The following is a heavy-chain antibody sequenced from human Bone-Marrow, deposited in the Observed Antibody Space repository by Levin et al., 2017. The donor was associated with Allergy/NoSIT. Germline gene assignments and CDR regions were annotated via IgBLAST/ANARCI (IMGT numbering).Heavy chain of an antibody. V-gene: IGHV3-30*09. Sequence: PGGSLRLSCAASGFTFSHYPMHWIRQAPGKGLEWVAFISYDGSNKYYADSVRGRFAISRDNSKNTREMQMDSLRADDTAVYYCASEAYGNPPVWGQGTLVTVSS. CDR2: ISYDGSNK. J-gene: IGHJ4*02. CDR1: GFTFSHYP. D-gene: IGHD4-11*01. CDR3: ASEAYGNPPV.